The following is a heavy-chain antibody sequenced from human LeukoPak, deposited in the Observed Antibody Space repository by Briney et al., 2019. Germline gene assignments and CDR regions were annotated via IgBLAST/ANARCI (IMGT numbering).Heavy chain of an antibody. CDR1: GFTFSAYN. Sequence: GGSLRLSCAASGFTFSAYNMNWVRQAPGKGLEWVSSISSSSNYIHYADSVKGRFTISRDNAKNSLYLQMNSLRVEDTAVYYCTKASAERCLGAFCYPFDHWGQGTLVTVSS. CDR2: ISSSSNYI. D-gene: IGHD2-15*01. J-gene: IGHJ4*02. V-gene: IGHV3-21*04. CDR3: TKASAERCLGAFCYPFDH.